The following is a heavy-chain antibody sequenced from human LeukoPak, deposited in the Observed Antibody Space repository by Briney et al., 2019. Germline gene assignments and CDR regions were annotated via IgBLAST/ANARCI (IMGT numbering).Heavy chain of an antibody. CDR1: GYTFTGYY. V-gene: IGHV1-2*02. Sequence: GASVKVSCKASGYTFTGYYMHWVRQAPGQGLEWMGWINPNSGGTNYAQKFQGRVTMTRDTSISTAYMELSRLRSDDTAVYYCAIIRNLVPAAKNWFDPWGQGTLVTVSS. D-gene: IGHD2-2*01. J-gene: IGHJ5*02. CDR2: INPNSGGT. CDR3: AIIRNLVPAAKNWFDP.